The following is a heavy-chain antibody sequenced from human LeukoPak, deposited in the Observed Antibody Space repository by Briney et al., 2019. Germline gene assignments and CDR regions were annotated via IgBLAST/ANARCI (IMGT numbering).Heavy chain of an antibody. D-gene: IGHD4-17*01. CDR3: AKAEGDYGDYLYFQH. CDR1: GFTFSSYG. V-gene: IGHV3-30*18. CDR2: ISYDGSNK. Sequence: PGGSLRLSCAASGFTFSSYGMHWVRQAPGKGLEWVAFISYDGSNKYYADSVKGRFTISRDNSKNTLYLQMNSLRAEDTAVYCCAKAEGDYGDYLYFQHWGQGTLVTVSS. J-gene: IGHJ1*01.